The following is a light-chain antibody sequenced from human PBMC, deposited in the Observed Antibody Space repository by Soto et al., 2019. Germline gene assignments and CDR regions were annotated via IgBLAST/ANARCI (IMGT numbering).Light chain of an antibody. J-gene: IGKJ4*01. CDR2: GAS. CDR3: QQYNNWPPLT. CDR1: QSVSSN. V-gene: IGKV3-15*01. Sequence: DIVMTHSPATLSVCPGERATLSCRSSQSVSSNLAWYQQKPGQAPRLLIYGASTRATGIPARFSGSGSGTEFTLTISSLQSEDFAVYYCQQYNNWPPLTFGGGTNVDIK.